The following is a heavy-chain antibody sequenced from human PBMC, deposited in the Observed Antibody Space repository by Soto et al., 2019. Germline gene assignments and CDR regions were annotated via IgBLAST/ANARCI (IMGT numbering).Heavy chain of an antibody. V-gene: IGHV1-69*01. CDR2: IIPIFGTA. CDR3: ARTIVVVTDTPGLLAEYFHH. Sequence: VSCKASGGTFSSYAISWVRQAPGQGLEWMGGIIPIFGTANYAQKFQGRVTITADESTSTAYMELSSLRSEDTAVYYCARTIVVVTDTPGLLAEYFHHWDEGTLVTVPQ. J-gene: IGHJ1*01. D-gene: IGHD2-21*02. CDR1: GGTFSSYA.